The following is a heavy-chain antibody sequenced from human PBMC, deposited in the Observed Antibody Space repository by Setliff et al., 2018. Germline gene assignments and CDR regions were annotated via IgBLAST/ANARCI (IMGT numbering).Heavy chain of an antibody. CDR3: ARGSRFGTIVYRGDYYMDV. Sequence: GASVKVSCKASGYTLSHYYMHWVRQAPGQGLEWMGLINPSGENTNSAQKFQGRVNMTADTSASTAYMELRSLRSEDTAIYYCARGSRFGTIVYRGDYYMDVWGKGTTVTVSS. V-gene: IGHV1-46*01. CDR2: INPSGENT. J-gene: IGHJ6*03. D-gene: IGHD3-10*01. CDR1: GYTLSHYY.